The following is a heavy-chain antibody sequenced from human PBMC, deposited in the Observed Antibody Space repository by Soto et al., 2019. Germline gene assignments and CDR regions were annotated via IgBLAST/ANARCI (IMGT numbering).Heavy chain of an antibody. D-gene: IGHD2-2*02. CDR1: GGTFSSSA. CDR2: IIPIFGTA. CDR3: ARSIVVVPAAIPHYYYGMDV. J-gene: IGHJ6*02. Sequence: SVTVSCKASGGTFSSSAISWVRQASGQGLERMGGIIPIFGTANYAQKFQGRVTITADESTSTAHMELSSLRSEDTAVYYCARSIVVVPAAIPHYYYGMDVWGQGTTVTVS. V-gene: IGHV1-69*13.